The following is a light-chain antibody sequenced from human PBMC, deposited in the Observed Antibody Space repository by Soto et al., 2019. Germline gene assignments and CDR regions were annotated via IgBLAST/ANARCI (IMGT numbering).Light chain of an antibody. V-gene: IGKV3-20*01. CDR3: QQYNNWPRT. CDR2: GAS. CDR1: QSVSSDS. Sequence: EIVLTQSPGTLSLSPGERATLSCRASQSVSSDSLAWYQHKLGQAPRLLIYGASTRATGIPDRFSGSGSGTDFTLTISRLEPEDFAVYYCQQYNNWPRTFGQGTKVDIK. J-gene: IGKJ1*01.